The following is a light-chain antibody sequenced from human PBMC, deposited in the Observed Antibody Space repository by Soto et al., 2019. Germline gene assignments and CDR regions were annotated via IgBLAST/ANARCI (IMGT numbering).Light chain of an antibody. V-gene: IGLV2-14*03. J-gene: IGLJ3*02. CDR1: NSDVGDNKY. Sequence: QSVLTQPASVSGSPGQSITISCTGSNSDVGDNKYVSWYQQLPDRAPKLIIYEVSHRPSGVSNRIFGSKSDNTASLTISGLQTEDEADYFCSSYTSSGTWLFGGGTKLTVL. CDR2: EVS. CDR3: SSYTSSGTWL.